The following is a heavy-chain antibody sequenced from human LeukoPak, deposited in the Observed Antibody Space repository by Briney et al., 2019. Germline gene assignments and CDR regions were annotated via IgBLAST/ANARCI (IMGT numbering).Heavy chain of an antibody. D-gene: IGHD5-18*01. Sequence: PSETLSLTCTVSGGSISSSSYYWGWIRQPPGKGLEWIGSIYYSGSTYYNPSLKSRVTISVDTSKNQFSLKLSSVTAADTAVYYCASPDKGYSYQFDYWGQGTLVTVSS. CDR1: GGSISSSSYY. J-gene: IGHJ4*02. CDR2: IYYSGST. V-gene: IGHV4-39*01. CDR3: ASPDKGYSYQFDY.